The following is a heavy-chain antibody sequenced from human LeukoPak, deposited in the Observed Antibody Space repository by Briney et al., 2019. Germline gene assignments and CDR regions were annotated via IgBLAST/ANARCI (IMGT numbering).Heavy chain of an antibody. CDR2: VNPDSGDS. CDR3: ATGVASAFTY. V-gene: IGHV1-2*02. D-gene: IGHD3-3*01. Sequence: ASVKVSCKASGYTFTGYYIHWVRQAPGQGLEWMAFVNPDSGDSYSAPKFQGRVTMTRDTSISAASMELNWLTSDDTAVYYCATGVASAFTYWGQGTLVTVSS. CDR1: GYTFTGYY. J-gene: IGHJ4*02.